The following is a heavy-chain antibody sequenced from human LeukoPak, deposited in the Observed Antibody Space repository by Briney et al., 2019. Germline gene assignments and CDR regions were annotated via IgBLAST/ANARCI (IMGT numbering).Heavy chain of an antibody. D-gene: IGHD3-10*01. Sequence: ASVKVSCKASGGTFSSYATSWLRQAPAQGLEWMGGIIPIFGTANYAQKFQGRVTITTDESTSTAYMELSSLRSEDTAVYYCAREPLQTYYYGSGSYDWGQGTLVTVSS. CDR1: GGTFSSYA. CDR3: AREPLQTYYYGSGSYD. V-gene: IGHV1-69*05. J-gene: IGHJ4*02. CDR2: IIPIFGTA.